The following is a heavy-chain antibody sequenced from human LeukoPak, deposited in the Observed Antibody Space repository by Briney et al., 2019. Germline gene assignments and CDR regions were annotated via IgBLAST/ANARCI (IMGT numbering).Heavy chain of an antibody. CDR1: GFSLSTSAVG. CDR3: AHRKYGDYGGGFDY. CDR2: VYWDDDK. J-gene: IGHJ4*02. Sequence: SGPTLVKPTQTLTLTCTFSGFSLSTSAVGVGWIRQPPGKALEWLTVVYWDDDKRYSPSLKSRLTITKDTSKNQVVLTMTNMDPVDTATYYCAHRKYGDYGGGFDYWGQGTLVTVSS. V-gene: IGHV2-5*02. D-gene: IGHD4-17*01.